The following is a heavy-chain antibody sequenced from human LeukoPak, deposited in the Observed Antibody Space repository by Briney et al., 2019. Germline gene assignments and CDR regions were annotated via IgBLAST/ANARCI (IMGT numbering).Heavy chain of an antibody. CDR1: EFTFSSYA. J-gene: IGHJ4*02. V-gene: IGHV3-23*01. Sequence: GGSLRLSCAASEFTFSSYAMSWVRQAPGKGLEWVSGISASGGSTYYADSVKGRFTISRDNSTNTLYLQMNSLRAEDTAVYYCAKVVLNYDYDSSGYLDYWGQGTLVTVSS. D-gene: IGHD3-22*01. CDR2: ISASGGST. CDR3: AKVVLNYDYDSSGYLDY.